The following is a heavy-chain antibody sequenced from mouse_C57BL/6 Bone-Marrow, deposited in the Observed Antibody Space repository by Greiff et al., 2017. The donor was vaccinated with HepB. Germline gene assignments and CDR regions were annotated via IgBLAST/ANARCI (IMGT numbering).Heavy chain of an antibody. CDR3: ARGGPRHPWFAY. CDR1: GFTFSSYA. J-gene: IGHJ3*01. Sequence: EVHLVESGGGLVKPGGSLKLSCAASGFTFSSYAMSWVRQTPEKRLEWVATISDGGSYTYYPDNVKGRFTISRDNAKNNLYLQMSHLKSEDTAMYYCARGGPRHPWFAYWGQGTLVTVSA. V-gene: IGHV5-4*01. CDR2: ISDGGSYT.